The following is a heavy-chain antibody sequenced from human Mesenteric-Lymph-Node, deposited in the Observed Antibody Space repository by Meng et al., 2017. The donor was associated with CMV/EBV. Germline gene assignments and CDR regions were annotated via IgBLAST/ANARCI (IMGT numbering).Heavy chain of an antibody. CDR2: INPKTGGR. V-gene: IGHV1-2*06. Sequence: QVQLVQSGAEVKKPGASVRVSCKASGYPFIDYYIYWVRQAPGQGLEWMGRINPKTGGRSYAQNFQGRVTMTRDTSINTAYMEVNRLNSDDTAMYYCARDRDTDWYSPFDYWGPGTLVTVSS. CDR1: GYPFIDYY. CDR3: ARDRDTDWYSPFDY. D-gene: IGHD3-9*01. J-gene: IGHJ4*02.